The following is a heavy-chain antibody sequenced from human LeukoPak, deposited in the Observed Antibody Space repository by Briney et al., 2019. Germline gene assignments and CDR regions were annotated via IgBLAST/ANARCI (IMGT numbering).Heavy chain of an antibody. Sequence: GGSLRLSCAASGFTLSSYSMNWVRQAPGKGLEWVSSISSSSSYIYYADSVKGRFTISRDNAKNSLYLQMNSLRAEDTAVYYCARDSARYYDSSGYRDAFDIWGQGTMVTVSS. V-gene: IGHV3-21*01. CDR3: ARDSARYYDSSGYRDAFDI. D-gene: IGHD3-22*01. CDR2: ISSSSSYI. J-gene: IGHJ3*02. CDR1: GFTLSSYS.